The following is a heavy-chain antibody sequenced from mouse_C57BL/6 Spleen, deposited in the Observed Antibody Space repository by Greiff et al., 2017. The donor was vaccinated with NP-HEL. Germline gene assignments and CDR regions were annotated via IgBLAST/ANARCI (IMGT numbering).Heavy chain of an antibody. J-gene: IGHJ3*01. V-gene: IGHV1-80*01. CDR3: ARSEDDDGRVLAY. D-gene: IGHD2-4*01. CDR2: IYPGDGDT. CDR1: GYAFSSYW. Sequence: QVQLQQSGAELVKPGASVKISCKASGYAFSSYWMNWVKQRPGKGLEWIGQIYPGDGDTNYNGKFKGKATLTADKSSSTAYMQLSSLTSADSAVYVCARSEDDDGRVLAYWGQGTLVTVSA.